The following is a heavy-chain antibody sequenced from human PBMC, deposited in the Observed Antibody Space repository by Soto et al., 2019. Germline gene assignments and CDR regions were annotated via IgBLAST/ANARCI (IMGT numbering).Heavy chain of an antibody. D-gene: IGHD3-22*01. Sequence: ASVKVSCKASGYTFTSYGISCVRQAPGQVLEWMGWISAYNGNTNYAQKLQGRVTMTTDTSTSTAYMELRSLRSDDTAVYYCAKTYYYDSSGLDYWGQGTLVTVSS. CDR2: ISAYNGNT. CDR1: GYTFTSYG. V-gene: IGHV1-18*04. J-gene: IGHJ4*02. CDR3: AKTYYYDSSGLDY.